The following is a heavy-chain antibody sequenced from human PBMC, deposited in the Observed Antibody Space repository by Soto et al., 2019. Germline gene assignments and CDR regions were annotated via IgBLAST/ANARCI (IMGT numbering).Heavy chain of an antibody. CDR2: ISSSSSSI. V-gene: IGHV3-21*01. Sequence: EVQLVESGGGLVKPGGSLRLSCAASGFTFSSYSMNWVRQAPGKGLEWVSSISSSSSSIYYADSVKGRFTISRDNAKNSRYRQMNSLRAEDTAVYYCARGSYDFWSGYYSYYYYYMDVWGKGTTVTVSS. CDR3: ARGSYDFWSGYYSYYYYYMDV. D-gene: IGHD3-3*01. J-gene: IGHJ6*03. CDR1: GFTFSSYS.